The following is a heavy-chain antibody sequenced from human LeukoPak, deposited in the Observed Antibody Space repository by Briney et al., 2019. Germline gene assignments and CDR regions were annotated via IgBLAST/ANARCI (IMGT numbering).Heavy chain of an antibody. CDR3: ARGLEYYHDSSDYYYVGAFDI. CDR1: GGSISSYY. V-gene: IGHV4-4*07. D-gene: IGHD3-22*01. CDR2: MYTSGST. J-gene: IGHJ3*02. Sequence: SETLSLTCTVSGGSISSYYWNWIRQPAGKGLEWIGRMYTSGSTIYNPSLKSRVIISVDTSKNQFSLKLSSVTAADTAVYYCARGLEYYHDSSDYYYVGAFDIWGQGTMVTVSS.